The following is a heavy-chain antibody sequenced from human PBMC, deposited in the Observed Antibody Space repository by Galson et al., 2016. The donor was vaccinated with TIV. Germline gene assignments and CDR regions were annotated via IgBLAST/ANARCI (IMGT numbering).Heavy chain of an antibody. D-gene: IGHD3-10*01. Sequence: ETLSLTCTVSGGPIRSQSWSWIRQPAGKGLEWIGRIDVSGNTDYSPSLKSRVTMSQDTSNNQFSIRLISLTAADTAVYYCAREKVWGGREAGSEAFPYSFFMDVWGKGTTVTISS. CDR1: GGPIRSQS. V-gene: IGHV4-4*07. CDR2: IDVSGNT. J-gene: IGHJ6*03. CDR3: AREKVWGGREAGSEAFPYSFFMDV.